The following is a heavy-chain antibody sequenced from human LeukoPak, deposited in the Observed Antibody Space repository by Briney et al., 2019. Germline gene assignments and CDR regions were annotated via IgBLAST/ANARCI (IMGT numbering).Heavy chain of an antibody. CDR2: ISPTGDST. J-gene: IGHJ4*02. CDR3: ARADDQDFDY. CDR1: GFAFTNYF. Sequence: ASVKVSCKAFGFAFTNYFMHWVRQAPGQGLEWMGIISPTGDSTEYAQKFRGRVTMTRDTSTSTLYMELSSLRSEDTAMYYCARADDQDFDYWGQGTLVTVSS. D-gene: IGHD3-3*01. V-gene: IGHV1-46*01.